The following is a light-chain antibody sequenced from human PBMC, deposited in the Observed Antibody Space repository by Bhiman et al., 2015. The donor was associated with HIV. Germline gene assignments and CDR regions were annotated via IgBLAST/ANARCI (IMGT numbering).Light chain of an antibody. CDR2: KDS. V-gene: IGLV3-25*03. CDR1: SLRNYH. J-gene: IGLJ2*01. Sequence: SSELTQDPAVSVALGQTVRITCQGDSLRNYHATWYQQKPGQAPVLVMYKDSKRPSGIPERISGSSSGTTVTLTISGVQAEDEADYFCQSADSSVTYVVFGGGTKLTVL. CDR3: QSADSSVTYVV.